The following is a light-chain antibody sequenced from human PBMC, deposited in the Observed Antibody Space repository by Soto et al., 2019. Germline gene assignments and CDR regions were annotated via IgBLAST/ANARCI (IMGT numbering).Light chain of an antibody. Sequence: EIVLTQSPGTLSLSPGERATLSCRASQSVSSSYLAWYQQKPGQAPRLLIFGASYRATGIPDRFSGSGSGTDFPLTNSRPEAEDFSIQFCQQYGSSPPDFTFGPGTKVDIK. CDR2: GAS. J-gene: IGKJ3*01. CDR3: QQYGSSPPDFT. V-gene: IGKV3-20*01. CDR1: QSVSSSY.